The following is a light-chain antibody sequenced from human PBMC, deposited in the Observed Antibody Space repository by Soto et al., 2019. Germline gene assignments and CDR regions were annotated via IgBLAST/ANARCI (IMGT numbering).Light chain of an antibody. Sequence: QSVLTQPASVSGSPGQSITISCTGTSSNIGNNGVNWYQHFPGEPPKLLIYYDDLLSSGVSDRFSGSRSGTSASLAIWGLQSEDEADYYCAAWDDSLNGYVFGIGTKVTVL. CDR3: AAWDDSLNGYV. J-gene: IGLJ1*01. V-gene: IGLV1-36*01. CDR2: YDD. CDR1: SSNIGNNG.